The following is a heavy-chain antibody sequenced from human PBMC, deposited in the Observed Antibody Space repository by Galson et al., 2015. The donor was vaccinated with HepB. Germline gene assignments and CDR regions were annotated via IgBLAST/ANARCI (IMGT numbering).Heavy chain of an antibody. J-gene: IGHJ4*02. D-gene: IGHD1-26*01. Sequence: SVKVSCKASGFNFTSSAMQWVRQARGQRLEWIGWIVVGSGNTTDAQKFQERVTITRDMSTWTAYMELSSLRSEDTAVYYCAAGIVGTTTPDFDSWGQGTLVTVSS. CDR1: GFNFTSSA. V-gene: IGHV1-58*02. CDR2: IVVGSGNT. CDR3: AAGIVGTTTPDFDS.